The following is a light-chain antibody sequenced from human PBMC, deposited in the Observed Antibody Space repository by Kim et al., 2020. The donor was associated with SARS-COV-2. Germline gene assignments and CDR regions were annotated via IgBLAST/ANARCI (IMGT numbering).Light chain of an antibody. J-gene: IGKJ4*01. CDR2: DAA. Sequence: PEAGATISCRTTQNIGTYLAWYQQRPGQAPRLLVYDAANRATGVPDRFSGSGSGTDFTLTISSLEPEDFSIYYCQQRNSWPPAVTFGGGTKVDIK. V-gene: IGKV3-11*01. CDR3: QQRNSWPPAVT. CDR1: QNIGTY.